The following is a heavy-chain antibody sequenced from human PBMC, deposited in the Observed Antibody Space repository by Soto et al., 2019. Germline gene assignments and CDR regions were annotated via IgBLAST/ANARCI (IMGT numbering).Heavy chain of an antibody. CDR2: ISSDGSNK. Sequence: GGSLRLSCAASGFNFSDYTINWVRQAPGKGLEWVALISSDGSNKYYADSVKGRFTISRDTSRNTLYLQMNSLRAEDTAVYYCARDRKTYYDFWSGYLIGYWGQRTLVTVSS. CDR1: GFNFSDYT. D-gene: IGHD3-3*01. V-gene: IGHV3-30-3*01. J-gene: IGHJ4*02. CDR3: ARDRKTYYDFWSGYLIGY.